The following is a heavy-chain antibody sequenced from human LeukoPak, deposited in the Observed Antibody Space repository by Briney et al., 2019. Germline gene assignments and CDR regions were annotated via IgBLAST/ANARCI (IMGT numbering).Heavy chain of an antibody. V-gene: IGHV4-38-2*02. CDR3: ARGGGYYKRDWFDP. Sequence: PSETLSLTCTASGYSISSGYYWGWIRQPPGKGLEWIGSIYHSGSTYYNPSLKSRVTISVDTSKNQFSLKLSSVTAADTAVYYCARGGGYYKRDWFDPWGQGTLVTVSS. D-gene: IGHD3-22*01. J-gene: IGHJ5*02. CDR1: GYSISSGYY. CDR2: IYHSGST.